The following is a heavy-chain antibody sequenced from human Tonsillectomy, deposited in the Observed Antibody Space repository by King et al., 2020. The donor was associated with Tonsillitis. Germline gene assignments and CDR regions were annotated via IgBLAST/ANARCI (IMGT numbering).Heavy chain of an antibody. D-gene: IGHD6-6*01. Sequence: VQLQESGPGLVKPPETLSLTCTVSGGSVSSGSFYWSWIRQPPGKELEWIGYIYNSGTTNYNPSLKSRVTISVDTSKNQFSLKLSSVTAADTAVYYCAPGHRISSSSRWFDPWGQGVLVPVSS. V-gene: IGHV4-61*01. CDR1: GGSVSSGSFY. CDR3: APGHRISSSSRWFDP. CDR2: IYNSGTT. J-gene: IGHJ5*02.